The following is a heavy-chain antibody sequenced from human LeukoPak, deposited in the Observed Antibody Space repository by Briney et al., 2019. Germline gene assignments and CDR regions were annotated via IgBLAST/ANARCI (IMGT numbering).Heavy chain of an antibody. D-gene: IGHD3-10*01. Sequence: GGSLRLSCAASGFTFSNYAMNWVRQAPGKGLEWVSAISGSGGSTYYADSVKGRFTIFRDNSKNTLYLQMNSLKTEDTAVYYCTTGWFGELLSYYYYYMDVWGKGTTVTISS. CDR3: TTGWFGELLSYYYYYMDV. J-gene: IGHJ6*03. CDR1: GFTFSNYA. CDR2: ISGSGGST. V-gene: IGHV3-23*01.